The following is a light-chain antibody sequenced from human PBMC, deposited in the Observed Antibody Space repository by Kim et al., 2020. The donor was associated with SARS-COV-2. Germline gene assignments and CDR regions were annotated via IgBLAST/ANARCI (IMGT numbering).Light chain of an antibody. J-gene: IGLJ2*01. CDR2: DVS. V-gene: IGLV2-11*01. Sequence: QSALTQPRSVSGSPGQSVTISCTGTSSDVGGYNYVSWYQQHPGKAPKLMIYDVSKRPSGVPDRFSGYKSGNTASLTISGLQAEDEADYYCCSYAGSFVVFGGGTQLTVL. CDR1: SSDVGGYNY. CDR3: CSYAGSFVV.